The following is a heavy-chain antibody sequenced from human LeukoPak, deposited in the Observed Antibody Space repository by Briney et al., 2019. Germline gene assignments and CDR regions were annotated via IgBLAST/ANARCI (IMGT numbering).Heavy chain of an antibody. CDR1: GGSITITSYY. V-gene: IGHV4-39*01. Sequence: SETLSLTCTVSGGSITITSYYWVWIRQTPGKGLGWIGSVYYTGSTLYNVSLKSRVTISVDPSKNQFSLNLNSVTASDTAVYYCARQSDYYGSGTEGYFDYWGQGTLVTVSS. CDR3: ARQSDYYGSGTEGYFDY. CDR2: VYYTGST. D-gene: IGHD3-10*01. J-gene: IGHJ4*02.